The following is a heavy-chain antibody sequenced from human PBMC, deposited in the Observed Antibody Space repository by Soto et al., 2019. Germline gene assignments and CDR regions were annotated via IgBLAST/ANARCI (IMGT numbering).Heavy chain of an antibody. Sequence: GGSLRLSCAASGFTFSDYYMSWIRQAPGKGLEWVSYISSSGNTIYYADSVKGRFTISRDNAENSLYLQINSLRAEDTAVYYCAKPGAYSSGWYDYWGQGTLVTVSS. CDR3: AKPGAYSSGWYDY. CDR1: GFTFSDYY. J-gene: IGHJ4*02. D-gene: IGHD6-19*01. CDR2: ISSSGNTI. V-gene: IGHV3-11*01.